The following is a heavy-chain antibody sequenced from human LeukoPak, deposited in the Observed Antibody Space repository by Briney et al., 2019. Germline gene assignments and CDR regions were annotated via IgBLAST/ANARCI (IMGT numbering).Heavy chain of an antibody. CDR1: GFTFSSYG. Sequence: PGGSLRLSCAASGFTFSSYGMHWVRQAPGKGLEWVAVISYDGSNKYYADSVKGRFTISRDNSKNTLYLQMNSLRAEDTAVYYCAKGDSSGYYPYYFDYWGQGTLVTVSS. V-gene: IGHV3-30*18. J-gene: IGHJ4*02. CDR3: AKGDSSGYYPYYFDY. D-gene: IGHD3-22*01. CDR2: ISYDGSNK.